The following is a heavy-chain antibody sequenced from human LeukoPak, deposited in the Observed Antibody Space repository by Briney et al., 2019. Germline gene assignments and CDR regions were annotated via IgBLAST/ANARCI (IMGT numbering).Heavy chain of an antibody. V-gene: IGHV4-59*08. CDR2: AYYSGHT. D-gene: IGHD2-15*01. Sequence: SSETLSLTCTVSGVSISDNYWSWLRQPPGKGLEGIGYAYYSGHTNYNSSLKSRVTMSLDTSKSQFSLRLSSVTAADTAVYFCARHPFATPFDYWGPGTLVTVSS. J-gene: IGHJ4*02. CDR1: GVSISDNY. CDR3: ARHPFATPFDY.